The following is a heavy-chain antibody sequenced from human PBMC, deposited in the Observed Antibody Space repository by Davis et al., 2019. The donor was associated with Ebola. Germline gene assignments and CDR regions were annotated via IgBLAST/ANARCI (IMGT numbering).Heavy chain of an antibody. CDR1: GFPFGSYS. J-gene: IGHJ4*02. CDR3: VRDNGYSSG. V-gene: IGHV3-48*01. D-gene: IGHD6-19*01. Sequence: GESLKISCAASGFPFGSYSMNWVRQAPGKGLEWVAYISASSSTIFYADSVKGRFAISRDNSKSSLYLQMNSLRVEDTAVYYCVRDNGYSSGWGQGTLVTVSS. CDR2: ISASSSTI.